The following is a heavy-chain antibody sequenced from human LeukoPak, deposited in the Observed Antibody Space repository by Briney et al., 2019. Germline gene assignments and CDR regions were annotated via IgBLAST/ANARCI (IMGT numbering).Heavy chain of an antibody. V-gene: IGHV4-34*01. CDR2: INHSGST. J-gene: IGHJ4*02. CDR3: ARVVVWAPFDY. D-gene: IGHD2-15*01. CDR1: GGSFSGYY. Sequence: PSETLSLTCAVYGGSFSGYYWSWIRQPPRKGLEWIGEINHSGSTNYNPSLKSRVTISVDTSKNQFSLKLSSVTAADTAVYYCARVVVWAPFDYWGQGTLVTVSS.